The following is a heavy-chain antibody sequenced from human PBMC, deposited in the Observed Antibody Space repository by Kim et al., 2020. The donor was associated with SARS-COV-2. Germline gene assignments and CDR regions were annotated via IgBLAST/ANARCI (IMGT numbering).Heavy chain of an antibody. Sequence: GGSLRLSCVASGFTLSGYWMNWVRQAPGKGLVWVSRINSDGRRTNYADAVKGRFTVSRDNAKNTLYLQMNSLRAEDTAFYYCTRGSAGSGYGWWFDPWG. D-gene: IGHD5-12*01. CDR3: TRGSAGSGYGWWFDP. CDR1: GFTLSGYW. V-gene: IGHV3-74*01. J-gene: IGHJ5*02. CDR2: INSDGRRT.